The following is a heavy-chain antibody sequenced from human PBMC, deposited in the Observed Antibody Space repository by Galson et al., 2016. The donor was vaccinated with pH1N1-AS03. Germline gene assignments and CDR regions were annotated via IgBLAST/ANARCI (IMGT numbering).Heavy chain of an antibody. CDR3: ARETIRAGEFDL. D-gene: IGHD1-26*01. Sequence: SLRLSCAASGFTFSSHSMHWARQAPDEGLEWVAGISYHGNNKFYAHSVKGRFTISRESLQNTLDLQMNSLSAEDSAVYFCARETIRAGEFDLWGRGTVVTVSS. CDR1: GFTFSSHS. V-gene: IGHV3-30-3*01. J-gene: IGHJ3*01. CDR2: ISYHGNNK.